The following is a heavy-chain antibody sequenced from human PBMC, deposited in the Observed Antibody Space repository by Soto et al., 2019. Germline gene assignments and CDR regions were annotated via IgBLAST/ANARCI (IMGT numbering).Heavy chain of an antibody. V-gene: IGHV3-15*01. D-gene: IGHD1-26*01. CDR3: TTDPAGGSYAFDI. CDR1: GFTFSNAW. J-gene: IGHJ3*02. Sequence: GGSLRLSCAASGFTFSNAWMSWVRQAPGKGLEWVGRIKSKTDGGTTDYAAPVKGRFTISRDDSKNTLYLQMNSLKTEDTAVYYCTTDPAGGSYAFDIWGQGTMVTVSS. CDR2: IKSKTDGGTT.